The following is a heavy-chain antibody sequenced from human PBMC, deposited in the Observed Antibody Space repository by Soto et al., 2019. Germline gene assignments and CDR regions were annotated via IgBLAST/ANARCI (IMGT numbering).Heavy chain of an antibody. CDR2: INHSGST. CDR1: GGSFSGYY. Sequence: QVQLQQWGAGLLKPSETLSLTCAVYGGSFSGYYWSWIRQPPGKGLEWIGEINHSGSTNYNPSLKRQLTISVDMSKNQFSLKLSCMTAADTAVYYCARTPQSYSSSSPWGQGTLFSVSS. D-gene: IGHD6-13*01. V-gene: IGHV4-34*01. J-gene: IGHJ5*02. CDR3: ARTPQSYSSSSP.